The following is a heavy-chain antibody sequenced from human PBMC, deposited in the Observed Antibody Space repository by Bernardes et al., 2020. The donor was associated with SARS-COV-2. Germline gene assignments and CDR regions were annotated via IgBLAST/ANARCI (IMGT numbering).Heavy chain of an antibody. J-gene: IGHJ4*02. CDR3: ARAPPEVVAGMGLFDS. CDR2: IYYTGST. CDR1: GGSISTSTYY. D-gene: IGHD6-19*01. V-gene: IGHV4-39*01. Sequence: SETLSLTCTVSGGSISTSTYYWGWIRQSPGKGLEWIGTIYYTGSTYYNPSLKSRVTISVDTSKNQFSLRLTSVTAADTSVYYCARAPPEVVAGMGLFDSWGQGTLVTVSS.